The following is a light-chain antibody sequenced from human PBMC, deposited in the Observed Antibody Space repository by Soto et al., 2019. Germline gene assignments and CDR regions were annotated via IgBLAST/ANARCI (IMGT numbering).Light chain of an antibody. CDR2: SNN. V-gene: IGLV1-44*01. Sequence: QSVLTQPPSASGTPGQRVTISCSGSISNIGRNTVNWYQQVPGTAPKLLIYSNNQRPSGVPDRFSGSKSGTSASLAIIGLQSEDEADYYCAPWDDSLNGWVFGGGTKVTVL. J-gene: IGLJ3*02. CDR1: ISNIGRNT. CDR3: APWDDSLNGWV.